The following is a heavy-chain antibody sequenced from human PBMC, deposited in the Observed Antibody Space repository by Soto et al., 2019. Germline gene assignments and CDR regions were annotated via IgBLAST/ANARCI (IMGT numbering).Heavy chain of an antibody. V-gene: IGHV3-23*01. J-gene: IGHJ5*02. CDR1: GFSFSNTV. CDR2: ISGTGAGT. CDR3: VKAEAGP. Sequence: GGSLRLSCAASGFSFSNTVMSWVRQAPGKGLEWVSAISGTGAGTYYADSVRGRFIISRDNSNNTVFLQMNSLRADDSAVYYCVKAEAGPWGQVAKVTVSS.